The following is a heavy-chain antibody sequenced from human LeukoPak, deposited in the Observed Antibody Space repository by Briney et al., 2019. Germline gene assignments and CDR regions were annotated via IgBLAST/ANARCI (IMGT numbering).Heavy chain of an antibody. J-gene: IGHJ5*02. Sequence: GASVKVSCKASGYTFTSYGISWVRQAPGQGLEWMGWISAYNGNTNYAQKLQGRVTMTTDTSTSTAYMELRSLRSDDTAVYYCARDAGTEITDYIDDWFDPWGQGTLVTVSS. V-gene: IGHV1-18*01. CDR1: GYTFTSYG. CDR3: ARDAGTEITDYIDDWFDP. CDR2: ISAYNGNT. D-gene: IGHD3-16*01.